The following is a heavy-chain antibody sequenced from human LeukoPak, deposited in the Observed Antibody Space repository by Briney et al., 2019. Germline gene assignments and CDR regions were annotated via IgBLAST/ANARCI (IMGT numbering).Heavy chain of an antibody. CDR3: ARARKHSSSWTYYYYYMDV. CDR1: GYTFTSNY. D-gene: IGHD6-13*01. CDR2: ISPSGGST. Sequence: AASVKVSCKAFGYTFTSNYMHWVRQAPGQGPEWMGVISPSGGSTTYAQKFQGRVTLTRDMSTSTDYLELSSLRSEDTAVYYCARARKHSSSWTYYYYYMDVWGKGTTVTVSS. J-gene: IGHJ6*03. V-gene: IGHV1-46*01.